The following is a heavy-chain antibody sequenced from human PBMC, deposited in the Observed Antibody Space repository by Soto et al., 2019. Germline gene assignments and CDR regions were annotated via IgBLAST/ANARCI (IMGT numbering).Heavy chain of an antibody. CDR1: GYTFTSYG. Sequence: QVQLVQSGAEVKKPGASVKVSCKASGYTFTSYGNSWVRQAPGQGLEWMGWISAYNGNTNYAQKVQGRVTMTTDTSTSTAYMELRSLRSDDTAVYYCAREFEGYCSGGSCYEQGYGMDVWGQGTTVTVSS. D-gene: IGHD2-15*01. CDR2: ISAYNGNT. V-gene: IGHV1-18*04. CDR3: AREFEGYCSGGSCYEQGYGMDV. J-gene: IGHJ6*02.